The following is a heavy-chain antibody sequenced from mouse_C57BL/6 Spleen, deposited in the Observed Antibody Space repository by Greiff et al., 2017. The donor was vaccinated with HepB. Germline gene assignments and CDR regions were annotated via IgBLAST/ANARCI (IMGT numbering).Heavy chain of an antibody. CDR3: ARNFYYYAMDY. CDR1: GFSLTSYG. Sequence: VQLKESGPGLVQPSQSLSITCTVSGFSLTSYGVHWVRQSPGKGLEWLGVIWSGGSTDYNAAFISRLSISKDNSKSQVFFKMNSLQADDTAIYYCARNFYYYAMDYWGQGTSVTFSS. CDR2: IWSGGST. V-gene: IGHV2-2*01. J-gene: IGHJ4*01.